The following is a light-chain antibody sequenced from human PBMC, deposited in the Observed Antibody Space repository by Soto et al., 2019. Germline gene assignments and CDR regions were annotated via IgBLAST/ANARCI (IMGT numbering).Light chain of an antibody. CDR2: DAS. CDR1: QDIGNF. Sequence: DIQMTQSPSALSASIGDRVTISCQASQDIGNFLNWYQQKPGKAPYLLIYDASNLDTGVSSRFSGRGSGRQFSITITSLQPDDVATYFCQQYGSLPITFGQGTQREIK. V-gene: IGKV1-33*01. CDR3: QQYGSLPIT. J-gene: IGKJ5*01.